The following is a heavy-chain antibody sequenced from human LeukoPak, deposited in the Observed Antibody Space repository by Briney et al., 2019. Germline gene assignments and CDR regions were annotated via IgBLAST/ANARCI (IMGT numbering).Heavy chain of an antibody. CDR3: ARGPYCSSTSCYFFFYFDY. Sequence: SVKVSCKASGGTFSSYAISWVRQAPGQGLEWMGGIIPIFGTANYAQKFQGRVTMTTDTSTSTAYMELRSLRSDDTAVYYCARGPYCSSTSCYFFFYFDYWGQGTLVTVSS. CDR2: IIPIFGTA. J-gene: IGHJ4*02. D-gene: IGHD2-2*01. CDR1: GGTFSSYA. V-gene: IGHV1-69*05.